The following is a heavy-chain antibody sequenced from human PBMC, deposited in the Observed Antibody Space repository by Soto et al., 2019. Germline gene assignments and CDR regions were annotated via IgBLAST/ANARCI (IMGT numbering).Heavy chain of an antibody. Sequence: GGSLRLSCAASGFTFSSYSMNWVRQAPGKGLEWVSSISSSSSYIYYADSVKGRFTISRDNAKNSLYLQMNSLRAEDTAVYYCARERGGWYFGDAFDIWGQGTMVTVSS. V-gene: IGHV3-21*01. CDR3: ARERGGWYFGDAFDI. CDR2: ISSSSSYI. D-gene: IGHD6-19*01. CDR1: GFTFSSYS. J-gene: IGHJ3*02.